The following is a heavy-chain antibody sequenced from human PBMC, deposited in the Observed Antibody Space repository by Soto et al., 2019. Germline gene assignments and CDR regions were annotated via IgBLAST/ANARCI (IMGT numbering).Heavy chain of an antibody. J-gene: IGHJ5*02. V-gene: IGHV4-30-4*08. CDR2: IYYSGST. CDR3: ARATPMGWFDP. Sequence: ALSLTCTVSGGSISSYYWSWIRQPPGKGLEWIGYIYYSGSTYYNPSLKSRVTISVDTSKNQFSLKLSSVTAADTAVYYCARATPMGWFDPWGQGTLVTVS. D-gene: IGHD1-1*01. CDR1: GGSISSYY.